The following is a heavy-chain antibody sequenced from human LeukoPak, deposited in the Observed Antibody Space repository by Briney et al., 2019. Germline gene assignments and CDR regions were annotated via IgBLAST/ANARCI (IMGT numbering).Heavy chain of an antibody. CDR3: ARWVYSGSYTEYFDC. V-gene: IGHV1-69*04. D-gene: IGHD1-26*01. Sequence: EASVKVSCKASGGTFSSYAISWVRQAPGQGLEWMGRIIPILGIANYAQKFQGRVTITADKSTSTAYMELSSLRSEDTAVYYCARWVYSGSYTEYFDCWGQGTLVTVSS. CDR1: GGTFSSYA. CDR2: IIPILGIA. J-gene: IGHJ4*02.